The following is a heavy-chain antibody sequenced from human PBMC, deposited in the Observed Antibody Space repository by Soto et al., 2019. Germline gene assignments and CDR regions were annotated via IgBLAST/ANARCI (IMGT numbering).Heavy chain of an antibody. D-gene: IGHD1-26*01. Sequence: PGGSLRLSCAASGFTFSSYGMHWVRQAPGKGLEWVAVIWYDGSNKYYADSVKGRFTISRDNSKNTLYLQMNSLRAEDTAVYYCARDNGSQGFGYWGQGTLVTVSS. V-gene: IGHV3-33*01. CDR3: ARDNGSQGFGY. CDR1: GFTFSSYG. J-gene: IGHJ4*02. CDR2: IWYDGSNK.